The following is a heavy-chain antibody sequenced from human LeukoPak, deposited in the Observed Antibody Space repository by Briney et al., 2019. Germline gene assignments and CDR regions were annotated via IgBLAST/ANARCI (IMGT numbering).Heavy chain of an antibody. V-gene: IGHV3-48*03. Sequence: GGSLRLSCAASGFTFSRYAMNWVRQAPGKGLEWVSYISSSGSTIYYADSVKGRFTISRDNAKNSLYLQMNSLRAEDTAVYYCAATYYYASSGYSYWYFDLWGRGTLVAVSS. CDR3: AATYYYASSGYSYWYFDL. CDR2: ISSSGSTI. CDR1: GFTFSRYA. J-gene: IGHJ2*01. D-gene: IGHD3-22*01.